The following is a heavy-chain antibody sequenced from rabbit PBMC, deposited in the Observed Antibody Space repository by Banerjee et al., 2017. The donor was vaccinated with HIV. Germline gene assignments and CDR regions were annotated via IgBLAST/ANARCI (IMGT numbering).Heavy chain of an antibody. D-gene: IGHD4-1*01. V-gene: IGHV1S40*01. J-gene: IGHJ4*01. Sequence: QSLEESGGDLVQPGASLTLTCKGSGLDFSGSDDMCWVRQAPGKGLEWISCTYNGDGSTYYASWAKGRFTISKTSSTTVTLQMTSLTAADTATYFCARDLAGVIGWNFNLWGPGTLVTVS. CDR2: TYNGDGST. CDR3: ARDLAGVIGWNFNL. CDR1: GLDFSGSDD.